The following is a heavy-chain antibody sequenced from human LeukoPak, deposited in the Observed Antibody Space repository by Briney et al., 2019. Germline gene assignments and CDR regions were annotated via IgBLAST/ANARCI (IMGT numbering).Heavy chain of an antibody. CDR3: ARDAYCSGGSCLPHAFDY. CDR1: GGTFIIYA. J-gene: IGHJ4*02. D-gene: IGHD2-15*01. Sequence: GASVTVSFTASGGTFIIYAISWVRQAPGQGLEWMGGIIPIFGIANYAQKFQGRVTITADKSTSTAYMELSSLRSEDTAVYYCARDAYCSGGSCLPHAFDYWGQGTLVTVSS. CDR2: IIPIFGIA. V-gene: IGHV1-69*10.